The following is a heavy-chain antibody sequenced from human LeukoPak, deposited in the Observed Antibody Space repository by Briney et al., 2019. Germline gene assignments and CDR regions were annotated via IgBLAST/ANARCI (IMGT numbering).Heavy chain of an antibody. Sequence: PSDTLSLTCTVSGGSISSYYWGWIRLPPGKGLEWIGYISYSGSTTYIPSLKSRVTILVDTSKNQFPLKLSSVTAADTAVYYCVRITQGTIDYWGRGTLVTVSS. CDR1: GGSISSYY. J-gene: IGHJ4*02. V-gene: IGHV4-59*07. CDR3: VRITQGTIDY. D-gene: IGHD3-10*01. CDR2: ISYSGST.